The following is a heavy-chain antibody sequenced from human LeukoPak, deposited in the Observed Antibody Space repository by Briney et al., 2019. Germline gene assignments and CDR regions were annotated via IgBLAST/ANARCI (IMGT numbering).Heavy chain of an antibody. J-gene: IGHJ3*02. V-gene: IGHV4-4*07. CDR2: IHASGTT. CDR1: GGSISSYF. D-gene: IGHD2-2*01. CDR3: ARSWPGYCSSTSCGAFDI. Sequence: SETLSLTCNVSGGSISSYFWTWIRQPAGKGLEWIGRIHASGTTNYNSSLKSRVSMSVDTSKNQFSLKLSSVTAADTAVYYCARSWPGYCSSTSCGAFDIWGQGTMVTVSS.